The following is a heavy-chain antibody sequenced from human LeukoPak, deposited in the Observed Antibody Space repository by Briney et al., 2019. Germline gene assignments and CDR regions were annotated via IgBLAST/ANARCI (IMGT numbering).Heavy chain of an antibody. J-gene: IGHJ4*02. D-gene: IGHD2-2*01. CDR1: GFTFSKAW. CDR2: IKSKTDGGTT. Sequence: GGSLRLSCAASGFTFSKAWMSWVRQAPGKGLEWVGRIKSKTDGGTTDYAAPVKGRFTISRDDSKNTLYLQMNSLKTEDTAVYYCTTRFVVVPATREDYWGQGTLVTVSS. V-gene: IGHV3-15*01. CDR3: TTRFVVVPATREDY.